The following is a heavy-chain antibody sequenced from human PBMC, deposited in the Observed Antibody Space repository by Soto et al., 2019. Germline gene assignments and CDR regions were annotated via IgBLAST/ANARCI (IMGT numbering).Heavy chain of an antibody. V-gene: IGHV4-59*01. CDR3: VRDYLLTGFDP. CDR2: VYYSGST. D-gene: IGHD3-9*01. Sequence: PSEPLSLNCTVSGGSISNYYWTWVRQPPGKGLEWIGYVYYSGSTNYNPSFESRVTISIDASKNQFSLKMKSVTAADTAVYYCVRDYLLTGFDPWGQGALVTVSS. J-gene: IGHJ5*02. CDR1: GGSISNYY.